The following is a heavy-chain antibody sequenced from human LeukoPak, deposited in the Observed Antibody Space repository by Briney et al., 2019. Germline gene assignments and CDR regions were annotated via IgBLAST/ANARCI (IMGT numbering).Heavy chain of an antibody. Sequence: SETLSLTCTVSGGSISSYCWSWIRQPAGKGLEWIGRIYTSGSINYNPSLKSRVTMSVDTSKNQFSLKLSSVTAADTAVYYCARANIVGATAGFDYWGQGTLVTVSS. J-gene: IGHJ4*02. CDR3: ARANIVGATAGFDY. V-gene: IGHV4-4*07. CDR1: GGSISSYC. CDR2: IYTSGSI. D-gene: IGHD1-26*01.